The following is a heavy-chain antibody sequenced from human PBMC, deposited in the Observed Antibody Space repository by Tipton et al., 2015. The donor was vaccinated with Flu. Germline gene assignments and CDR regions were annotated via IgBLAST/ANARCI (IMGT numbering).Heavy chain of an antibody. Sequence: TLSLTCTVSGGSFSNYYWNWIRQPPGKGLEWIGYIFYTGDTSYNPSLKSRVTIPTETSKNQFSLKLTSVTAADTAVYYCATLQAPPGPPSWGQGTLVTVSS. D-gene: IGHD6-13*01. CDR1: GGSFSNYY. J-gene: IGHJ5*02. V-gene: IGHV4-59*12. CDR3: ATLQAPPGPPS. CDR2: IFYTGDT.